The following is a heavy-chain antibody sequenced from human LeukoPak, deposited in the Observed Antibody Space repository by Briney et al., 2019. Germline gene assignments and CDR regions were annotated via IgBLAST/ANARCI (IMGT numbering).Heavy chain of an antibody. CDR2: INHSGST. CDR1: GGSFSGYY. J-gene: IGHJ6*03. D-gene: IGHD6-13*01. Sequence: SETLSLTCAVYGGSFSGYYWSWIRQPPGKGLEWIGEINHSGSTNYNPSLKSRVTISVDTSKNQFSLKLSSVTAADTAVYYCARRRAAAGISHYYYYMDVWGKGTTVTISS. V-gene: IGHV4-34*01. CDR3: ARRRAAAGISHYYYYMDV.